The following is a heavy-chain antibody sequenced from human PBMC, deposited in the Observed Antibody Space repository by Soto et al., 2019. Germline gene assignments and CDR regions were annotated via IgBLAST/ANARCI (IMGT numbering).Heavy chain of an antibody. CDR2: IRAKAYSYAT. Sequence: EVQLVESGGGLVQPGGSLKLSCAASGFTFSDAALHWVRQASGKGLEWVGRIRAKAYSYATAYAASVKGRFTISRDDSKNTAYLKMNSRTTDDTAVYYRTRHSVDFWVQGTLVTVSS. CDR1: GFTFSDAA. CDR3: TRHSVDF. V-gene: IGHV3-73*01. J-gene: IGHJ4*02.